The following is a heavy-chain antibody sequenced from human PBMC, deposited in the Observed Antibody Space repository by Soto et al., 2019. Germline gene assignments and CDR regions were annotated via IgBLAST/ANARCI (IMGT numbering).Heavy chain of an antibody. D-gene: IGHD1-26*01. V-gene: IGHV1-18*01. CDR3: ARDQQVGATRYYYYGMDV. J-gene: IGHJ6*02. CDR1: GYTFTIYC. CDR2: ISAYNGNT. Sequence: ASVKVSCKASGYTFTIYCISWVRQAPGQGLEWMGWISAYNGNTNYAQKLQGRVTMTTDTSTSTAYMELRSLRSDDTAVYYCARDQQVGATRYYYYGMDVWGQGATVTLSS.